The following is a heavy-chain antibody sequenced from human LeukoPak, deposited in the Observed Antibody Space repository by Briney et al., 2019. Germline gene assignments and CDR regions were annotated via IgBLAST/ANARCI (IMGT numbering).Heavy chain of an antibody. J-gene: IGHJ4*02. CDR3: ARGRNGLIWFGELER. V-gene: IGHV1-69*13. D-gene: IGHD3-10*01. Sequence: SVKVSCKASGGTFSNYVISWVRQAPGQGLEYMGGIIPIFGTANYAQKFQGRVTITADESKSTAYMEMSSLRSEDTAVYYCARGRNGLIWFGELERWGQGTLVTVSS. CDR2: IIPIFGTA. CDR1: GGTFSNYV.